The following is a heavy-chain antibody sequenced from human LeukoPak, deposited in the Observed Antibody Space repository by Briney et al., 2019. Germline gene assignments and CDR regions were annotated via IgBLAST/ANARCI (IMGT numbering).Heavy chain of an antibody. J-gene: IGHJ4*02. CDR3: ARDRVEYCSGGSCQYFDY. CDR1: GFTFSSYG. CDR2: ISGRGGST. V-gene: IGHV3-23*01. Sequence: GGSLRLSCAASGFTFSSYGMSWVRQAPGKGLEWVSAISGRGGSTYYADSVKGRFTISRDNSKNTLYLQMNSLRAEDTAVYYCARDRVEYCSGGSCQYFDYWGQGTLVTVSS. D-gene: IGHD2-15*01.